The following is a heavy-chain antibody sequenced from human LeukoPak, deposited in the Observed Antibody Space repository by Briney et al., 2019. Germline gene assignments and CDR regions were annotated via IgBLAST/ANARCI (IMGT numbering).Heavy chain of an antibody. CDR3: ARGTTALDY. D-gene: IGHD2-2*01. J-gene: IGHJ4*02. Sequence: GGSLRLSCAASGFTFRSYSMNWVRQAPGKGLEWVSSISSTSSYIYYADSLKGRFTISRDNAKNSLYLQMNSLRAEDTAVYYCARGTTALDYWGQGTLVTVSS. CDR2: ISSTSSYI. CDR1: GFTFRSYS. V-gene: IGHV3-21*01.